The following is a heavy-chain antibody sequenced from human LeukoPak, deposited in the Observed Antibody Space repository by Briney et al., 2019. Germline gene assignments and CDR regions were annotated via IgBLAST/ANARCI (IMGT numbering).Heavy chain of an antibody. CDR2: ISAYNGNT. Sequence: GASVKVSCKASGYTFTSYGISWVRQAPGQGLEWMGWISAYNGNTNYAQKLQGRVTMTTDTSTSTAYMELRSLRSDDTAVYYCARDRYDFWSGPTWWFDPWGQGTLVTVSS. V-gene: IGHV1-18*01. D-gene: IGHD3-3*01. CDR3: ARDRYDFWSGPTWWFDP. CDR1: GYTFTSYG. J-gene: IGHJ5*02.